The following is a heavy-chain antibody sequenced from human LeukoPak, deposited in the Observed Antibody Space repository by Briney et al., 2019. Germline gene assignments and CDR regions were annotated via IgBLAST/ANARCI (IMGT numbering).Heavy chain of an antibody. J-gene: IGHJ4*02. V-gene: IGHV4-31*03. D-gene: IGHD4-23*01. CDR2: IYYSGST. Sequence: PSQTLSLTCTVSGGSISSGGYYWSWIRQHPGKGLEWIGYIYYSGSTYYNPSLKSRVTISVDTSKNQFSLKLSSVTAADTAVCYCARGVTVAFDYWGQGTLVTVSS. CDR1: GGSISSGGYY. CDR3: ARGVTVAFDY.